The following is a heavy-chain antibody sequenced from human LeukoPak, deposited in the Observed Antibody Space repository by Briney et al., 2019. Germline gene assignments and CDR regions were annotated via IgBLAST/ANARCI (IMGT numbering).Heavy chain of an antibody. CDR1: GFTVSSNY. Sequence: GGSLRLSCAASGFTVSSNYMSWVRQAPGKGLEWVSAISGSGGSTYYADSAKGRFTISRDNSKNSLYLQMNSLKAEDTAVYYCAKADYYADHLFDYWGQGTLVTVSS. J-gene: IGHJ4*02. CDR3: AKADYYADHLFDY. CDR2: ISGSGGST. D-gene: IGHD3-10*01. V-gene: IGHV3-23*01.